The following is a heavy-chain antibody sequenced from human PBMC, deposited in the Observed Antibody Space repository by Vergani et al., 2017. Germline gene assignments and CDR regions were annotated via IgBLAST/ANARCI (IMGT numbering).Heavy chain of an antibody. CDR1: GFTFSSYA. CDR3: AKYTVARGFY. CDR2: ISYDGSNK. J-gene: IGHJ4*02. D-gene: IGHD4-23*01. Sequence: QVQLVESGGGVVQPGRSLRLSCAASGFTFSSYAMHWVRQAPGKGLEWVAVISYDGSNKYYADSVKGRFTISRDNSKNTLYLQMNSLRAEDTAVYYCAKYTVARGFYWGQGTLVTVSS. V-gene: IGHV3-30*07.